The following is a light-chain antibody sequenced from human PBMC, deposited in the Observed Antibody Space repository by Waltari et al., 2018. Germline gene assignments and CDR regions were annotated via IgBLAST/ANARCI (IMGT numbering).Light chain of an antibody. CDR2: WAS. V-gene: IGKV4-1*01. CDR1: QSVLFRTNNKDD. J-gene: IGKJ1*01. Sequence: DIVMTQSLDSMAVSLGERATINCKSRQSVLFRTNNKDDLAWYQQKTGQTPKLPFYWASTRESGVPDRFSGSGSGTDFTRTISSLQAEDVAVYYCQQYRSTLWTFGQGTRVEIK. CDR3: QQYRSTLWT.